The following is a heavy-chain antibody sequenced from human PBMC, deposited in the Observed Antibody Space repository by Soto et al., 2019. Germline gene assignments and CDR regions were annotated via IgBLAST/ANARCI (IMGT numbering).Heavy chain of an antibody. D-gene: IGHD2-21*02. CDR3: AGGVVVTATGMDV. CDR1: GGSISSYY. V-gene: IGHV4-59*01. Sequence: SETLSLTCTVSGGSISSYYWSWIRQPPGKGLEWIGYIYYSGSTNYNPSLKSRVTISVDTSKNQFSLKLSSVTAADTAVYYCAGGVVVTATGMDVWGQGTTVTVSS. J-gene: IGHJ6*01. CDR2: IYYSGST.